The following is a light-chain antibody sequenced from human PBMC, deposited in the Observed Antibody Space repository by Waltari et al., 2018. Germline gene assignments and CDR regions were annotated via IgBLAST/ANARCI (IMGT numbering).Light chain of an antibody. CDR1: QSVRSSY. CDR2: GAS. V-gene: IGKV3-20*01. CDR3: QQYGSSPYT. J-gene: IGKJ2*01. Sequence: EIVLTQSPGTLSLSPGERATLSCRASQSVRSSYFAWYQQKPGQAPRPLIYGASSRATGIPDRFSGSGSGIDFTLTISRLEPEDSAVYYCQQYGSSPYTFGQGTKVEIK.